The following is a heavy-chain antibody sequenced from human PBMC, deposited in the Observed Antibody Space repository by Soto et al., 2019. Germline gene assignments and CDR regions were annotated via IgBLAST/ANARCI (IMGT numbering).Heavy chain of an antibody. CDR1: GGSISSGGLS. V-gene: IGHV4-30-2*01. CDR3: ARATYFDSSGYHSYYFDY. CDR2: IYHRGST. Sequence: TLSLTCAVSGGSISSGGLSWSWIRQAPGKGLEWIGYIYHRGSTYYNPSLKSRVTISVDRSKNQFSLKMTSVTAADTAVYYCARATYFDSSGYHSYYFDYWGRGTLVTVSS. J-gene: IGHJ4*02. D-gene: IGHD3-22*01.